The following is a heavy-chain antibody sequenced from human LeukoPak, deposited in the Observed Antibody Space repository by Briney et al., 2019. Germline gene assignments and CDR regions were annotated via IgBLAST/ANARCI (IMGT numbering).Heavy chain of an antibody. CDR2: INHSGST. CDR1: GGSFSGYY. CDR3: ARINQDVWGSYRYRAVGPFDY. V-gene: IGHV4-34*01. J-gene: IGHJ4*02. Sequence: SETLSLTCAVYGGSFSGYYWSWIRQPPGKGLEWIGEINHSGSTNYNPSLKSRVTISVDTSKNQFSLKLSSVTAADTAVYYCARINQDVWGSYRYRAVGPFDYWGQGTLVTVSS. D-gene: IGHD3-16*02.